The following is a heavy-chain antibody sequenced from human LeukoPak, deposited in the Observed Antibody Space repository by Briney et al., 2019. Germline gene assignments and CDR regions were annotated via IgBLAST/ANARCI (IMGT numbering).Heavy chain of an antibody. CDR1: GGTFTSYA. CDR2: IIPIFGTA. Sequence: SVKVSCKASGGTFTSYAISWVRQAPGQGLEWMGGIIPIFGTANYAQKFQGRVTITADESTSTAYMELSSLRSEDTAVYYCARGVVSDSSGYYYGPPYYYYYGMDVWGQGTTVTVSS. J-gene: IGHJ6*02. V-gene: IGHV1-69*01. CDR3: ARGVVSDSSGYYYGPPYYYYYGMDV. D-gene: IGHD3-22*01.